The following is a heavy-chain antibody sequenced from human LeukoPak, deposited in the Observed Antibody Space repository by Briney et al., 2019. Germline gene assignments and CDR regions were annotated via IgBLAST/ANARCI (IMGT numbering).Heavy chain of an antibody. CDR1: GDSISSYY. V-gene: IGHV4-4*07. J-gene: IGHJ4*02. CDR3: ARDVEFGGGFDY. Sequence: SETLSLTCTVSGDSISSYYWSWIRQPAGKGLEWIGRIYTSGTTNYNPSLKSRVTMSVDASKNQFSLKLNSVTAADTAVHYCARDVEFGGGFDYWGQGTLVTVSS. CDR2: IYTSGTT. D-gene: IGHD3-16*01.